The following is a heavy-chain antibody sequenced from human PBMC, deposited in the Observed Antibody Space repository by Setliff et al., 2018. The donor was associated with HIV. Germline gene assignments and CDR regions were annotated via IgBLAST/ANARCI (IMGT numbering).Heavy chain of an antibody. D-gene: IGHD3-10*01. CDR3: ARDQVSMVRAVRLVA. J-gene: IGHJ1*01. Sequence: WASVKVSCKASGGTFSSYAISWVRQAPGQGLEWMGRINPSGGSTSYAQKFQGRVTMTTDTSTSTAYMELRSLTSDDTAVYYCARDQVSMVRAVRLVAWGQGSLVTVSS. V-gene: IGHV1-18*01. CDR2: INPSGGST. CDR1: GGTFSSYA.